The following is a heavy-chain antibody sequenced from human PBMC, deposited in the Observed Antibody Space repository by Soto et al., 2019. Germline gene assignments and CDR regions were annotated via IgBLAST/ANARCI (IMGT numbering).Heavy chain of an antibody. CDR2: IYHSGTT. J-gene: IGHJ3*01. V-gene: IGHV4-30-2*01. CDR3: ARGGAKFYDFVWGNYRPYNIFDL. D-gene: IGHD3-16*02. Sequence: QLQLQESGSGLVKPSQTLSLTCTVSGGSISSATYSWSWIRQPPGKGLEYIGYIYHSGTTYYNPSLESRVTMSVDRSNNQFSLCLTSVTAADTAVYYCARGGAKFYDFVWGNYRPYNIFDLWGRGTMVTVSS. CDR1: GGSISSATYS.